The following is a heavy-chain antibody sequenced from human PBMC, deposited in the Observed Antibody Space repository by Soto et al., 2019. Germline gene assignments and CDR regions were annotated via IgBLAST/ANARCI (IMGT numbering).Heavy chain of an antibody. D-gene: IGHD2-2*01. V-gene: IGHV1-24*01. Sequence: ASVQVSCKVSGYTLTELSMHWVRQAPGKGLEWMGGFDPEDGETIYAQKFQGRVTMTEDTSTDTAYMELSSLRSEDTAVYYCATDFCSSTSCQGEYYYYGMDVWGQGTTVTVSS. J-gene: IGHJ6*02. CDR2: FDPEDGET. CDR1: GYTLTELS. CDR3: ATDFCSSTSCQGEYYYYGMDV.